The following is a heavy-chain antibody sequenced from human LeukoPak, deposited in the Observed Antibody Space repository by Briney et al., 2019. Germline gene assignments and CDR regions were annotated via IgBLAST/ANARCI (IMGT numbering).Heavy chain of an antibody. D-gene: IGHD3-10*01. Sequence: GGSLRLSCAASGFSFRSSEMNWVRQAPGKGLEWVSSISSSGTIIYYADSVKGRFTISRDNAKNSLFLQMNSLRAEDTAVYYCARVYYGSAINWLDPWGQGTLVTVSS. CDR2: ISSSGTII. CDR1: GFSFRSSE. J-gene: IGHJ5*02. V-gene: IGHV3-48*03. CDR3: ARVYYGSAINWLDP.